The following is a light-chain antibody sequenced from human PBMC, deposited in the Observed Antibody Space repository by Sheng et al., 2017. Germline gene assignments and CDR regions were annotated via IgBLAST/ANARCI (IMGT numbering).Light chain of an antibody. V-gene: IGLV3-1*01. Sequence: SYGLTQPPSVSVSPGQTASISCSADKLGNKYVCWYQQKPGQSPVLVIYQDDQRPSGIPARFSGSNSGNTATLTISGTQTMDEADYYCQAWDSFQVVFGGGTKLTVL. CDR1: KLGNKY. CDR2: QDD. J-gene: IGLJ2*01. CDR3: QAWDSFQVV.